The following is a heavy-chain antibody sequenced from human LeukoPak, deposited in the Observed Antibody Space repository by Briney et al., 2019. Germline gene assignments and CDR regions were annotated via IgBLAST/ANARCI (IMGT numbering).Heavy chain of an antibody. Sequence: GGSLRLSCAASGFTFSSYAMGWVRQAPGKGLDWVSTISGSGGSTYYADSVKGRFTISRDNSKNTLYLQMNSLRAEDRAIYYCATVRGSAVYYHALYVWGQGTTVTVSS. J-gene: IGHJ6*02. CDR2: ISGSGGST. CDR3: ATVRGSAVYYHALYV. V-gene: IGHV3-23*01. D-gene: IGHD3-10*01. CDR1: GFTFSSYA.